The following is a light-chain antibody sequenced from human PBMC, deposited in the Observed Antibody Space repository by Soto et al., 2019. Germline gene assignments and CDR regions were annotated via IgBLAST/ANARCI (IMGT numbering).Light chain of an antibody. CDR2: KSS. CDR1: EEVRSW. V-gene: IGKV1-5*03. CDR3: QQYNIYPFS. Sequence: DVQMTQSPLTLSASVGDRVTITCRASEEVRSWLAWYQQKPGKAPKLLIYKSSTLESGVPSRFSGYESGTDFTLTISSLRPEDVATYYCQQYNIYPFSFGPGTKVEVK. J-gene: IGKJ3*01.